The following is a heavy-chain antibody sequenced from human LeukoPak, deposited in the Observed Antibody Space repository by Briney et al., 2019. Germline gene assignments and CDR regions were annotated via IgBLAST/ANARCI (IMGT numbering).Heavy chain of an antibody. Sequence: PSETLSLTCAVYGGSFSGYYWSWIRQPPGKGLEWTGEINHSGSTNYNPSLKSRVTISVDTSKNQFSLKLSSVTAADTAVYYCARGGGSYSDYWGQGTLVTVSS. J-gene: IGHJ4*02. D-gene: IGHD2-15*01. CDR3: ARGGGSYSDY. CDR1: GGSFSGYY. V-gene: IGHV4-34*01. CDR2: INHSGST.